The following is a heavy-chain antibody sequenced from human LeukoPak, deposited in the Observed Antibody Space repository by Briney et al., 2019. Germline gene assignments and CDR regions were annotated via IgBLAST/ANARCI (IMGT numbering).Heavy chain of an antibody. CDR1: GGSISSGNYC. J-gene: IGHJ4*02. Sequence: PSETLSLTCTVSGGSISSGNYCWSWIRQPAGKGLESIGRIYTSGSTNYNPSLKSRVTISVDTSRNQFSLNLSSVTAADTAVYYCARLIAADPQLDCWGQGTLVTVSS. CDR3: ARLIAADPQLDC. D-gene: IGHD6-13*01. V-gene: IGHV4-61*02. CDR2: IYTSGST.